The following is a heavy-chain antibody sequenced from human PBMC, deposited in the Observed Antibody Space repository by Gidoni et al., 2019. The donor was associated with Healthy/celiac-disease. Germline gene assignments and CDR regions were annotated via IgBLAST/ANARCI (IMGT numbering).Heavy chain of an antibody. V-gene: IGHV1-69*01. J-gene: IGHJ4*02. CDR2: IIPIFGTA. Sequence: QVQLVQSGAEVKKPGSSVKVSCKASGGTFSSYAIRWVRQAPGQGLEWMGGIIPIFGTANYAQKFQGRVTITADESTSTAYIELSSLRSEDTAVYYCARDGGLDYGGAKVLYYFDYWGQGTLVTVSS. D-gene: IGHD4-17*01. CDR3: ARDGGLDYGGAKVLYYFDY. CDR1: GGTFSSYA.